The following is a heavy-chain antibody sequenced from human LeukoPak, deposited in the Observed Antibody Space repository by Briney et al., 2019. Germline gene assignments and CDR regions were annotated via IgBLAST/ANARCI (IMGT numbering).Heavy chain of an antibody. CDR3: ARGQSRDMEQGDAFDI. CDR2: INPSGGST. CDR1: GYTFTSYY. V-gene: IGHV1-46*01. J-gene: IGHJ3*02. D-gene: IGHD1-26*01. Sequence: ASVKVSCKASGYTFTSYYMHWERQAPGRGLEWMGIINPSGGSTSYAQKFQGRVTMTRDTSTSTVYMELSSLRSEDTAVYYCARGQSRDMEQGDAFDIWGQGTMVTVSS.